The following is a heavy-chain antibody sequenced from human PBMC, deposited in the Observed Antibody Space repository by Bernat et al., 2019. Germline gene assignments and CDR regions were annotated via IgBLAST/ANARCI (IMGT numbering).Heavy chain of an antibody. CDR1: GFTFSSYW. Sequence: EVQLVESGGGLVQPGGSLRLSCAASGFTFSSYWMHCVRQAPGKGLVWVSRINSDGSSTSYADSVKGRFTISRDNAKNTLYLQMNSLRAEDTAVYYCARRSYYDFWSGYYEPGTLDYWGQGTLVTVSS. D-gene: IGHD3-3*01. CDR2: INSDGSST. V-gene: IGHV3-74*01. CDR3: ARRSYYDFWSGYYEPGTLDY. J-gene: IGHJ4*02.